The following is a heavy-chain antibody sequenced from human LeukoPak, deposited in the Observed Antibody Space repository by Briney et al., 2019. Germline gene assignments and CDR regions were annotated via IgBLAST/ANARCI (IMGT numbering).Heavy chain of an antibody. CDR1: GFTFSSYW. D-gene: IGHD4-23*01. CDR2: MYGDMSDI. CDR3: ARDLGLRGST. J-gene: IGHJ5*02. V-gene: IGHV3-74*01. Sequence: QPGGSLRLSCAASGFTFSSYWMSWVRQAPGKGLVWVSRMYGDMSDISYADSVKGRFTISRDNAKNTVYLQMNSLRGEDTAVYYCARDLGLRGSTWGQGTLVTVSS.